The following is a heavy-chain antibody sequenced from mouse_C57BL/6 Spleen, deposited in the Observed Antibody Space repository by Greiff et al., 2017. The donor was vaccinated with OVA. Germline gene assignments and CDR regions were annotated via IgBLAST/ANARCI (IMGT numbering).Heavy chain of an antibody. V-gene: IGHV5-16*01. J-gene: IGHJ4*01. CDR2: INYDGSST. D-gene: IGHD3-2*02. CDR1: GFTFSDYY. Sequence: EVQLVESEGGLVQPGSSMKLSCTASGFTFSDYYMAWVRQVPEKGLEWVANINYDGSSTYYLDSLQSRFIISRDNTKNILYLQMSSLKSEDTATYYCARDSSGPYYYAMDYWGQGTSVTVSS. CDR3: ARDSSGPYYYAMDY.